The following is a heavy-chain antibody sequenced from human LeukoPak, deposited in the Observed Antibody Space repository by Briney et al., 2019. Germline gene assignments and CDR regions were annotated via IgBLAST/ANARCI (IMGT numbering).Heavy chain of an antibody. CDR1: GGSISSGNSY. V-gene: IGHV4-61*02. CDR3: ARGLPYSSGWYHRDNWFDP. CDR2: IYSSGST. D-gene: IGHD6-19*01. J-gene: IGHJ5*02. Sequence: SETLSLTCSVSGGSISSGNSYWSWVRQPAGKGLEWIGRIYSSGSTNYNPSLKSRVTISLDTSKNHFSLRLSSVTAAGTAVYYCARGLPYSSGWYHRDNWFDPWGQGTLVTVSS.